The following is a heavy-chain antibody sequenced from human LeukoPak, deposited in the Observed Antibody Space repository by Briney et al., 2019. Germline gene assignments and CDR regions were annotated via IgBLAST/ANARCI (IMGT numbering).Heavy chain of an antibody. CDR3: TSHTGTGDAFRPFHI. Sequence: PGGSLRLSCAASGFTVSSNYMTWVRQAPGKGLEWVSLIYSGGSTYYADSVKGRFTISRDNAKNSLYLQMNSLRAEDTAVYYCTSHTGTGDAFRPFHIWGQGTMVTVSS. CDR1: GFTVSSNY. D-gene: IGHD2-21*02. CDR2: IYSGGST. J-gene: IGHJ3*02. V-gene: IGHV3-53*01.